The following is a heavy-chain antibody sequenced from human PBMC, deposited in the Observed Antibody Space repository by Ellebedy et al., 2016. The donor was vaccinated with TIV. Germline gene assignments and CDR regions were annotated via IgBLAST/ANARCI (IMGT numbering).Heavy chain of an antibody. V-gene: IGHV2-70*11. J-gene: IGHJ4*02. Sequence: SGPTLVKPTQTLTLTCTFSGFSLSTTRVSVSWIRQPPGKALEWLARIDWDDDKYFNTSLRTRLTISKDTSKNQVFLTMTNMDPVDTATYYCARTDGSGWAFDSWGQGTLVTVSS. CDR2: IDWDDDK. CDR3: ARTDGSGWAFDS. CDR1: GFSLSTTRVS. D-gene: IGHD6-19*01.